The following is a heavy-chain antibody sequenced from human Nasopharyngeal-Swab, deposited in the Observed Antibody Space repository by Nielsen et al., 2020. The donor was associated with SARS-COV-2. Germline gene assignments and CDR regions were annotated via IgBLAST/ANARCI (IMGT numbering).Heavy chain of an antibody. CDR2: ISYDGSNK. D-gene: IGHD3-9*01. V-gene: IGHV3-30*04. CDR3: ARDPTAMSNVLRYFDWLDFDY. J-gene: IGHJ4*02. Sequence: GESLKISCAASGFTFSSYAMHWVRQAPGKGLGWVAVISYDGSNKYYADSVKGRFTISRDNSKNTLYLQMNSLRAEDTAVYYCARDPTAMSNVLRYFDWLDFDYWGQGTLVTVSS. CDR1: GFTFSSYA.